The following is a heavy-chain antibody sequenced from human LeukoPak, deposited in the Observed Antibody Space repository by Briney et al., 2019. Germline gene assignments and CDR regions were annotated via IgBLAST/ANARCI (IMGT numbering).Heavy chain of an antibody. V-gene: IGHV5-51*01. CDR2: IYPRDSDI. CDR3: ARGSSGYWYDP. J-gene: IGHJ5*02. D-gene: IGHD6-19*01. CDR1: GYSFSTYW. Sequence: GESLKIPCKGSGYSFSTYWIGWVRQMPGKRLEWMGIIYPRDSDIRYSPSFQGQVTISADKSISTAYLQWSSLKASDTAIYYCARGSSGYWYDPWGQGTLVTVSS.